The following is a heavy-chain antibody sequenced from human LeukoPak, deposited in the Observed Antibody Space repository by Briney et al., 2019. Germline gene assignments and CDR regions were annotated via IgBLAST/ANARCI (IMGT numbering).Heavy chain of an antibody. V-gene: IGHV4-39*01. CDR3: VKSGGYGLIDY. CDR2: IYYSGST. D-gene: IGHD1-26*01. CDR1: NGSISSDTYF. J-gene: IGHJ4*02. Sequence: PSETLSLTCTVSNGSISSDTYFWSWIRQPPGKGLEWIGNIYYSGSTYYNASLQSRVTISIDTSKNQFSLRLNSVTAADTAMYFCVKSGGYGLIDYWGQGTLVTVSS.